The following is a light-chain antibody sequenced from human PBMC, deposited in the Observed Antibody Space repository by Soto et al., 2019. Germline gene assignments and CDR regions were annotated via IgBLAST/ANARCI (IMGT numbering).Light chain of an antibody. CDR2: DVS. J-gene: IGLJ1*01. CDR1: SSDVGGYNY. V-gene: IGLV2-14*01. Sequence: QSVLTQPASVSGSPGQSITISCTGTSSDVGGYNYVSWYLQHPGKAPKLMIYDVSNRPSGVSNRFSGSKSGNTASLTISGLQAEDEADYYCSSYTSSSTLGVFGTGTKVTVL. CDR3: SSYTSSSTLGV.